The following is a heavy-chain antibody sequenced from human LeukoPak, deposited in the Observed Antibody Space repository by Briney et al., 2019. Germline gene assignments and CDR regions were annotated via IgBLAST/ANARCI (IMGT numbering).Heavy chain of an antibody. Sequence: GGSLRLSCAASGFTFDDYAMHWVRQAPGKGQEWVSGISWNSGSIGYADSVKGRFTISRDNAKNSLYLQMNSLRAEDTALYYCAKDPGGLDSSGYYYRDDAFDIWGQGTMVTVSS. CDR3: AKDPGGLDSSGYYYRDDAFDI. D-gene: IGHD3-22*01. CDR2: ISWNSGSI. CDR1: GFTFDDYA. J-gene: IGHJ3*02. V-gene: IGHV3-9*01.